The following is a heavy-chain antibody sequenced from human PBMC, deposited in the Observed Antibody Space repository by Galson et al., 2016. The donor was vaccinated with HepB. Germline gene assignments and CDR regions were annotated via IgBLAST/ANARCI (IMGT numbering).Heavy chain of an antibody. CDR1: GFTFSSYG. D-gene: IGHD3-22*01. V-gene: IGHV3-33*01. CDR2: IWYDGSNK. CDR3: ARDGGGSSGYYLDY. Sequence: SLRLSCAASGFTFSSYGMHWVRQAPGKGLEWVAVIWYDGSNKYYADSVKGRFTIFRDNSKNTLYLQMNSLGAEDTAVYYGARDGGGSSGYYLDYWGQGTLVTVSS. J-gene: IGHJ4*02.